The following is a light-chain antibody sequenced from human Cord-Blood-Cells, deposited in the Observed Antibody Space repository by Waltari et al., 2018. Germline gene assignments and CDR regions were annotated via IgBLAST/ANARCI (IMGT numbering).Light chain of an antibody. CDR2: AAS. CDR3: PQSYSTPPT. CDR1: QSISSY. J-gene: IGKJ1*01. Sequence: DIQMTQSPYSLSASVGDRVTITCRASQSISSYLNWYQQKTGTAPKLLIYAASSLQSGVPSRFSGSGSGADFTLTLSSLRPEDFATYSCPQSYSTPPTFGQGTTVEVK. V-gene: IGKV1-39*01.